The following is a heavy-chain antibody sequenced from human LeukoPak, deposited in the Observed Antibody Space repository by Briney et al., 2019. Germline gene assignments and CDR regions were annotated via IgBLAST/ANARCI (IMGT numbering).Heavy chain of an antibody. Sequence: SETLSLTCAVSGYSISSGYYWGWIRQPPGKGLEWIGSIYHSGSTYYNPSLKSRVTISVDTSKNQFPLKLSSVTAADTAVYYCAVNYYGSGRPTNAFDYWGQGTLVTVSS. CDR1: GYSISSGYY. CDR3: AVNYYGSGRPTNAFDY. V-gene: IGHV4-38-2*01. J-gene: IGHJ4*02. CDR2: IYHSGST. D-gene: IGHD3-10*01.